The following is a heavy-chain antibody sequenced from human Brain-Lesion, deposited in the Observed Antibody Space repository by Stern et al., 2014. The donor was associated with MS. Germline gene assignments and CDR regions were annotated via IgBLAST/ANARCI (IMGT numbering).Heavy chain of an antibody. CDR1: GGPISSHSYY. V-gene: IGHV4-61*02. Sequence: VQLVESGPGLVKPSQTLSLTCTVSGGPISSHSYYWSWIRQPAGKGLEWIGRIYASGNTNYNPSLKSRVSIWLDTSKNQLSLRLSSVTASDKAVYYCARDYGDLEFDLWGQGTLVTVSS. D-gene: IGHD4-17*01. CDR2: IYASGNT. J-gene: IGHJ4*02. CDR3: ARDYGDLEFDL.